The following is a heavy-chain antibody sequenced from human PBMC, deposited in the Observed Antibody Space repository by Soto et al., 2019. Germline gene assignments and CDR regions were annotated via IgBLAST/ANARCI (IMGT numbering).Heavy chain of an antibody. D-gene: IGHD3-22*01. CDR1: GGSVSSGSYY. CDR2: IYYSGST. CDR3: ARDQDSSMDV. Sequence: QVQLQESGPGLVKPSETLSLTCTVSGGSVSSGSYYWSWIRQPPGKGLEWIGYIYYSGSTNYNPSLKSRVTKSVDTSKNQFSLKLSSVTAADTAVYYCARDQDSSMDVWGQGTTVTVSS. J-gene: IGHJ6*02. V-gene: IGHV4-61*01.